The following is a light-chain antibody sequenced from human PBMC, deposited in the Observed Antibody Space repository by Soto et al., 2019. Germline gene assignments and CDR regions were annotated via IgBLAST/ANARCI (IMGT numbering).Light chain of an antibody. CDR2: DVT. J-gene: IGLJ1*01. V-gene: IGLV2-14*01. CDR1: SSDVGGYNC. CDR3: SSYTSAGNYV. Sequence: QSALTQPASVSGSPGHSIAISCTGTSSDVGGYNCVSWYQQHPGKAPKLMIFDVTNRPSGVSNRFSGSKSGNTASLTISGLQAEDEADYYYSSYTSAGNYVFGTGTKLTVL.